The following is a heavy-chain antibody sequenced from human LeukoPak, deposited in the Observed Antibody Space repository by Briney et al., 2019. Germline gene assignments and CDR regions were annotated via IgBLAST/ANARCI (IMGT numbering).Heavy chain of an antibody. CDR2: IKQDGSEK. V-gene: IGHV3-7*01. J-gene: IGHJ4*02. D-gene: IGHD6-6*01. Sequence: GGSLRLSCAASGFIFSSYWMSWVRQAPGKGLEWVANIKQDGSEKYYVDSVKGRFTISRDNAKNSLYLQMNSLRAEDTAVYYCARDTPARRWGQGTLVTVSS. CDR1: GFIFSSYW. CDR3: ARDTPARR.